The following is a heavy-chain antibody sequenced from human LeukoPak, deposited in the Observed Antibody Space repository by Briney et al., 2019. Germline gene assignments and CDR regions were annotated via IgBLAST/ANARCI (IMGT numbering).Heavy chain of an antibody. CDR2: IYPGDSDT. CDR3: TIRAYSYEYFDF. D-gene: IGHD5-18*01. J-gene: IGHJ4*02. Sequence: GESLKISCKGSGYTFTNSWIGWVRQTPGKGLEWMGSIYPGDSDTRYSPSFQGQVTISVDKSISTAYLQWGSLKASNTAMYYCTIRAYSYEYFDFWGQGTLVTVSS. V-gene: IGHV5-51*01. CDR1: GYTFTNSW.